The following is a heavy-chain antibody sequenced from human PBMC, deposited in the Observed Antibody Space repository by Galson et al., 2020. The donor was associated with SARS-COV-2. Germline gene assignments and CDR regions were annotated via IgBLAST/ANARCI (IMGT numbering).Heavy chain of an antibody. CDR3: AKRLMVYGIFDY. CDR2: FDPEDGET. J-gene: IGHJ4*02. V-gene: IGHV1-24*01. CDR1: GYTLTELS. D-gene: IGHD2-8*01. Sequence: ASVQVSCKVSGYTLTELSMHWVRQAPGKGLEWMGGFDPEDGETIYAQKFQGRVTMTEDTSTDTAYMELSSLRSEDTAIYYCAKRLMVYGIFDYWGQGTLVTVSS.